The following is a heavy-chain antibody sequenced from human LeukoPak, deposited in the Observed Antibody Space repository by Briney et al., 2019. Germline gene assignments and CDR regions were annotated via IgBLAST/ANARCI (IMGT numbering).Heavy chain of an antibody. CDR1: GFTFSNAW. CDR3: TTDRVVKGDLDY. J-gene: IGHJ4*02. V-gene: IGHV3-15*01. Sequence: GGSLRLSCAASGFTFSNAWMSWVRQAPGKGLVWVGRIKSKTDGGTTDYAAPVKGRFTISRDDSKNTLYLQMNSLKTEDTAVYYCTTDRVVKGDLDYWGQGTLVTVSS. D-gene: IGHD2-21*02. CDR2: IKSKTDGGTT.